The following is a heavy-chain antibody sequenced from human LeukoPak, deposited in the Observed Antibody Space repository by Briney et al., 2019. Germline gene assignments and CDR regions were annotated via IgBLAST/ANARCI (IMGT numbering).Heavy chain of an antibody. CDR3: ARGEQQLVLFDY. CDR2: INHSGST. J-gene: IGHJ4*02. V-gene: IGHV4-34*01. CDR1: GGSFSGYY. D-gene: IGHD6-13*01. Sequence: SETLSLTCALYGGSFSGYYWSSIRQRPGEGLEWIGEINHSGSTNYNPSLKSRVTISVDTSKNQFSLKLSSVTAADTAVYYCARGEQQLVLFDYWGQGTLVTVSS.